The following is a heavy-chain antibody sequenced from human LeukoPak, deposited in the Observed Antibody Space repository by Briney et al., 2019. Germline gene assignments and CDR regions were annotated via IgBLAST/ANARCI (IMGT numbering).Heavy chain of an antibody. CDR1: GFTFSNYG. CDR2: ISGGGGST. D-gene: IGHD5-24*01. J-gene: IGHJ4*02. Sequence: PGGSLRLSCAASGFTFSNYGMNWVRQAPGKGLEWVSCISGGGGSTYYADSVKGRFTISRDNSKNTLYVQMNSLRAEDTAAYYCAKGRRDAYNYYFDYWGRGTLVTVSS. V-gene: IGHV3-23*01. CDR3: AKGRRDAYNYYFDY.